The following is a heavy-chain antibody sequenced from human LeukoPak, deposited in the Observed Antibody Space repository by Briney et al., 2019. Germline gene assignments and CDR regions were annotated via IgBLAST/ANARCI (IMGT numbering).Heavy chain of an antibody. D-gene: IGHD1-26*01. CDR2: IYYSGST. CDR1: GGSISSGNYY. J-gene: IGHJ4*02. CDR3: ARDYTGSYYFDY. V-gene: IGHV4-31*03. Sequence: SETLSLTCTVSGGSISSGNYYWSWIRQHPGKGLEWIGYIYYSGSTFYSPSLKSRLTISVDTSKNQFSLKLSSVTAADTAVYYCARDYTGSYYFDYWGQGTLVTVSP.